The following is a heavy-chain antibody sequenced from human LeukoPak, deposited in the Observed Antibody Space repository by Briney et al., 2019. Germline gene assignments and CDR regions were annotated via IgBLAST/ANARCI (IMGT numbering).Heavy chain of an antibody. CDR2: ISRNGGDT. J-gene: IGHJ4*02. CDR1: GFNFSSYA. CDR3: ARIPEY. V-gene: IGHV3-64*01. Sequence: GGSLRLSCTASGFNFSSYAMHWVRQGPGKGLEFVSAISRNGGDTSYGNSVRGRFIISRDNSKNTVYLQMGSLRSEGAGVYYCARIPEYWGQGTLVAVSS.